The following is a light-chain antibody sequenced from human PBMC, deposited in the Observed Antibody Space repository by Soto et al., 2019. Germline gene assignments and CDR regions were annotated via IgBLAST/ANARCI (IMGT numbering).Light chain of an antibody. CDR1: QSINSN. J-gene: IGKJ4*01. CDR2: RAS. CDR3: QQYNNWPPLT. Sequence: IVMTQSPATLSVSLGERATLSCRASQSINSNLAWYQQKPGQAPRLLMFRASIRAAGFPARFSGSGSGTEFTLTISSLQSEDFAVYYCQQYNNWPPLTFGGGTKVEIK. V-gene: IGKV3-15*01.